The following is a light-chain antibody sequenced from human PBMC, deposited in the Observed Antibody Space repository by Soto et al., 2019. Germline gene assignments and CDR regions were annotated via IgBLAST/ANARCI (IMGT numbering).Light chain of an antibody. CDR3: QKYNSAPLT. V-gene: IGKV1-27*01. Sequence: DIQMTQSPSSLSASVGDRVTITCRASQGISNYLAWYQQKPGKVPKLRICAASTLQSGDPAPFNGSGSGTDFTLTISSLQTEDVAPKSCQKYNSAPLTFGGGTKVEIK. J-gene: IGKJ4*01. CDR1: QGISNY. CDR2: AAS.